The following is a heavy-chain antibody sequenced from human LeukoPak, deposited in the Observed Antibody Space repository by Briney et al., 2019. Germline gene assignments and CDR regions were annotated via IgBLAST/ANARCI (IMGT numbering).Heavy chain of an antibody. CDR2: INGDGTNI. D-gene: IGHD2-2*01. CDR1: EFSVSSNY. J-gene: IGHJ4*02. Sequence: GGSLRLSCAASEFSVSSNYMTWVRQAPGKGLVWVSRINGDGTNIDYADSVNGRFTISRDNAENTVYLQMNSLRDEDTAVYYCASWEVPALMLQDFWGQGTLVTVSS. CDR3: ASWEVPALMLQDF. V-gene: IGHV3-74*01.